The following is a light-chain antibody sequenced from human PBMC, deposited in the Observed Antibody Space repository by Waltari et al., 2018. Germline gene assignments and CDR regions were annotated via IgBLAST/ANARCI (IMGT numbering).Light chain of an antibody. V-gene: IGLV1-44*01. CDR2: RSE. CDR3: ASWDDSLNGHWV. J-gene: IGLJ3*02. Sequence: QYVLTPPPSASGTPGPRVSTSCAVTSSNIWGNLVHWSPRFPGKAPKLLIYRSERRPVGFPDRFAGSRAGAAASLAVSGLRAGDGAEYLCASWDDSLNGHWVFGGGTKVTVL. CDR1: SSNIWGNL.